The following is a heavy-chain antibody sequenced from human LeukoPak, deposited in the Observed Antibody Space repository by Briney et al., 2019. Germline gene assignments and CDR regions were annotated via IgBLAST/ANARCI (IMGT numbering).Heavy chain of an antibody. V-gene: IGHV3-30-3*01. CDR1: AFSYNDYA. CDR3: ARDLSKMYCSSSGCDYYYYGMDV. Sequence: GGSLILSCAASAFSYNDYAMHWVRQAPGKGLEWVTVISHDGNNKYYADSVKGRFTISRDNSKKTLYLQMNSLRAEDTAVYYCARDLSKMYCSSSGCDYYYYGMDVWGQGTTVTVSS. J-gene: IGHJ6*02. D-gene: IGHD2-2*01. CDR2: ISHDGNNK.